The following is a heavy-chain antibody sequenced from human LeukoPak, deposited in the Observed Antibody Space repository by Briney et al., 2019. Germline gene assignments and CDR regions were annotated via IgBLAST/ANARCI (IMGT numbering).Heavy chain of an antibody. D-gene: IGHD3/OR15-3a*01. CDR1: GYTFSSYA. J-gene: IGHJ5*02. V-gene: IGHV3-23*01. CDR3: VQLMENPLLGKGWTDS. CDR2: LSGSGGNT. Sequence: GGSLRLSCAASGYTFSSYAMSWVRQAPGKGLEWVSTLSGSGGNTYYADSVKGRFTISRDNFKNTLHLQMNSLRVEDTAVYYCVQLMENPLLGKGWTDSWGQGTLVTVSS.